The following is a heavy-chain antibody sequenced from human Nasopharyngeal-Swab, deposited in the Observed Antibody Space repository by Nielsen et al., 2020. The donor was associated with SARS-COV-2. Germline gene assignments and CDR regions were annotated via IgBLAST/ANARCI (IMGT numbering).Heavy chain of an antibody. Sequence: WIRQPPGKGLEWIGEINHSGSTNYNPSLKSRVTISVDTSKNQFSLKLSSVTAADTAVYYCARHSSSSIVNWFDPWGQGTLVTVSS. V-gene: IGHV4-34*01. J-gene: IGHJ5*02. CDR3: ARHSSSSIVNWFDP. CDR2: INHSGST. D-gene: IGHD6-6*01.